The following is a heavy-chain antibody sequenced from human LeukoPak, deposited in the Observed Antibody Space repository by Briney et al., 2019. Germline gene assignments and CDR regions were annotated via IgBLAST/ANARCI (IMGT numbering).Heavy chain of an antibody. D-gene: IGHD1-26*01. CDR1: EFPFSSYV. V-gene: IGHV3-74*03. Sequence: GGSLRLSCAASEFPFSSYVMHWVRQVPGKGLVWVSRISHDGRSRTYADSVKGRFTISRDNAENTLYLQMNSLRAEDTAVYYCARAPRIVGATSSCAFDIWGQGTMVTVSS. CDR2: ISHDGRSR. J-gene: IGHJ3*02. CDR3: ARAPRIVGATSSCAFDI.